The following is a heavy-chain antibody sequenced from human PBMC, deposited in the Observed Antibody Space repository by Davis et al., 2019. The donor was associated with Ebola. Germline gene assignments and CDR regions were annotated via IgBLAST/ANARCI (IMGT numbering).Heavy chain of an antibody. Sequence: PGGSLRLSCAASGFTFSGSAMHWVRQASGKGLEWVGRIRSKANSYATAYAASVKGRFTISRDNSKNTLYLQMNSLRAEDTAVYYCAKLDSSSWDYYYYGMDVWGQGTTVTVSS. J-gene: IGHJ6*02. CDR2: IRSKANSYAT. CDR3: AKLDSSSWDYYYYGMDV. CDR1: GFTFSGSA. D-gene: IGHD6-13*01. V-gene: IGHV3-73*01.